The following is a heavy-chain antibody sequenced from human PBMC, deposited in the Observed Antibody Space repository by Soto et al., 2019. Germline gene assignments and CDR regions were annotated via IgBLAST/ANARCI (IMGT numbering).Heavy chain of an antibody. CDR3: AGDLSSSSPF. V-gene: IGHV4-34*01. J-gene: IGHJ4*02. CDR1: GGSFTGSY. D-gene: IGHD6-13*01. Sequence: SETLSLTCAVDGGSFTGSYWTWNRQPPGKGLEWIGEINHSGSTKYSPSLKSRVTMSVDTSTNQISLKLTSVTAADTAVYYCAGDLSSSSPFWGQGALVTVSS. CDR2: INHSGST.